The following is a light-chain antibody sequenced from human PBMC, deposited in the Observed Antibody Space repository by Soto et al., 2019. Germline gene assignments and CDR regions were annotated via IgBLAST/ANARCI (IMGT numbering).Light chain of an antibody. J-gene: IGLJ1*01. Sequence: LTQSPSASGSPGQSVTISCTGTSSDIGGYNSVSWYQQHPGKAPKVMIYDVTKRPSGVPDRSSGSKSGNTASLTVSALQPEDEADYYCSSYTDRKTLVFGTGTKVTVL. CDR2: DVT. V-gene: IGLV2-8*01. CDR3: SSYTDRKTLV. CDR1: SSDIGGYNS.